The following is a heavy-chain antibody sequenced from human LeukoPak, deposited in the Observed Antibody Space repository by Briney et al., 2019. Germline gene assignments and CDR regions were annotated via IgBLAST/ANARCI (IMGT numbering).Heavy chain of an antibody. CDR1: GGTFSSYA. CDR3: ITVVRGVGTDY. J-gene: IGHJ4*02. CDR2: IIPILGIA. D-gene: IGHD3-10*01. V-gene: IGHV1-69*10. Sequence: SVKVSCKASGGTFSSYAISWVRQAPGQGLEWMGGIIPILGIANYAQKFQGRVTITADKSTSTAYMELSSLRSEDTAVYYCITVVRGVGTDYWGQGTLVTVSS.